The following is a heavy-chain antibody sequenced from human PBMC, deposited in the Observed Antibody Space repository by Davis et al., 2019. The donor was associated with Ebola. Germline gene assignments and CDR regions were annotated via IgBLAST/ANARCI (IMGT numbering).Heavy chain of an antibody. J-gene: IGHJ6*02. D-gene: IGHD2-2*01. CDR3: AKANRCSSTSCYWGYYYYGMDV. CDR1: GFTFSSYW. CDR2: INSDGSST. V-gene: IGHV3-74*01. Sequence: HTGGSLRLSCAGSGFTFSSYWMHWVRQAPGKGLVWVSRINSDGSSTSYADSVKGRFTISRDNAKNTLYLQMNSLRAEDTAVYYCAKANRCSSTSCYWGYYYYGMDVWGQGTTVTVSS.